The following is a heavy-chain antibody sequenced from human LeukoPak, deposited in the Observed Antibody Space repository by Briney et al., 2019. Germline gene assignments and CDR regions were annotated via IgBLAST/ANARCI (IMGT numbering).Heavy chain of an antibody. J-gene: IGHJ4*02. Sequence: GGSLRLSCAASGFTFDDYAMHWVRQAPGKGLEWVSLISWDGGSTYYADSVKGRFTISRDNSKNSLYLQMNSLRAEDTALYYCAKDIEIRGEQLVFDYWGQGTLVTVSS. CDR3: AKDIEIRGEQLVFDY. D-gene: IGHD6-6*01. CDR2: ISWDGGST. V-gene: IGHV3-43D*03. CDR1: GFTFDDYA.